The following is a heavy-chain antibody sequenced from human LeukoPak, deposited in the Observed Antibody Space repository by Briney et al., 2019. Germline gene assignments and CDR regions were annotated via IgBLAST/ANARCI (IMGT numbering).Heavy chain of an antibody. CDR1: GFTFSSYW. Sequence: PGGSLRLSCAASGFTFSSYWMHWVRQAPGKGLVWVSRISSDGSSTSYTDSVKGRFTISRDNVKNTLYLQMNSLRVEDTAVYYCAKEVPIDLVIGHWGQGTLVTVSS. D-gene: IGHD2-21*01. CDR3: AKEVPIDLVIGH. CDR2: ISSDGSST. J-gene: IGHJ4*02. V-gene: IGHV3-74*01.